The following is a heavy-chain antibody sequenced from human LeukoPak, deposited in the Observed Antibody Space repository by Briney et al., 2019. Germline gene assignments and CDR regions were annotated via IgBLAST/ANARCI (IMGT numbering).Heavy chain of an antibody. D-gene: IGHD6-13*01. Sequence: PSETPSLTCTVSGGSISSSIYYWGWIRQPPGEGLECIGSIYYSGSTYYNPSLRSRVTISVDTSKNQFSLKLNSVTAADTAVYYCARHVLEYSSPLFMWGQGTLVTVSS. CDR1: GGSISSSIYY. V-gene: IGHV4-39*01. CDR2: IYYSGST. J-gene: IGHJ4*02. CDR3: ARHVLEYSSPLFM.